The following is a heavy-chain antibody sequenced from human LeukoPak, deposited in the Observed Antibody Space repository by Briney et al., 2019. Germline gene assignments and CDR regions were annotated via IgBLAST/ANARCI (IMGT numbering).Heavy chain of an antibody. V-gene: IGHV4-34*01. CDR3: ASSRWLGRFDY. CDR1: DGSFSGYY. Sequence: SETLSLTCAVYDGSFSGYYWSWIPQPPGKGLEWIGEINHSGSTNYNPSLKSRVTISVDTSKNQFSLKLSSVTAADTAVYYCASSRWLGRFDYWGQGTLVTVSS. CDR2: INHSGST. J-gene: IGHJ4*02. D-gene: IGHD5-24*01.